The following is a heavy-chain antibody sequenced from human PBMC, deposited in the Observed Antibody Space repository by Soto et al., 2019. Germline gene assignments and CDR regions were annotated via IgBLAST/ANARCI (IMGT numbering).Heavy chain of an antibody. J-gene: IGHJ6*02. V-gene: IGHV3-23*01. CDR3: AKADYDFWSGYYKGYYYGMDV. Sequence: GGSLRLSCAASGFTFSSYAMSWVRQAPGKGLEWVSAISGSGGSTYYADSVKGRFTISRDNSKNTLYLQMNSLRAEDTAVYYCAKADYDFWSGYYKGYYYGMDVWGQGTTVTVSS. CDR2: ISGSGGST. D-gene: IGHD3-3*01. CDR1: GFTFSSYA.